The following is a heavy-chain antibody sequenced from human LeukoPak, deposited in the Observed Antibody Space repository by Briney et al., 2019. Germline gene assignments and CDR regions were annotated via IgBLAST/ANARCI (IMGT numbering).Heavy chain of an antibody. CDR1: GFRFTNYG. CDR3: ARDRVVRFLEWLF. V-gene: IGHV1-18*01. D-gene: IGHD3-3*01. Sequence: ASVKVSCKAEGFRFTNYGITWVRQAPGQGLEWMGWISAYSGDTNYAQKFQGRVTMTTDTSTSTAYMELRSLRSDDTAVYYCARDRVVRFLEWLFWGQGTLVTVSS. J-gene: IGHJ4*02. CDR2: ISAYSGDT.